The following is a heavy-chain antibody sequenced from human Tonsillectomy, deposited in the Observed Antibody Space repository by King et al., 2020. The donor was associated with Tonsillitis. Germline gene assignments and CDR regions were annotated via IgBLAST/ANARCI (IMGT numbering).Heavy chain of an antibody. D-gene: IGHD4-23*01. J-gene: IGHJ3*02. CDR3: ARDKDYGGNGNDAFDI. Sequence: QLQESGPGLVKPSQTLSLTCTVSGGSISSGGYYWSWIRQHPGKGLEWIGYIYYSGSTYYNPSLKSRVTISVDTSKNQFSLKLSSVTAADTAVYYCARDKDYGGNGNDAFDIWGQGTMVTVSS. V-gene: IGHV4-31*03. CDR2: IYYSGST. CDR1: GGSISSGGYY.